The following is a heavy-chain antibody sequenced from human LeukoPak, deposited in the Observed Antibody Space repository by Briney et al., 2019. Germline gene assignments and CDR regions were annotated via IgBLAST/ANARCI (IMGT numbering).Heavy chain of an antibody. Sequence: SETLSLTCTVSGGSISSYYWSWIRQPPGKGLEWIGYIYYSGSTNYNPSLKSRVTISVDTSKNQFSLKLSSVTAADTAVYYCARSYYDSSGYYPTPDAFDIWGQGTMVTVSS. CDR3: ARSYYDSSGYYPTPDAFDI. CDR1: GGSISSYY. D-gene: IGHD3-22*01. J-gene: IGHJ3*02. V-gene: IGHV4-59*01. CDR2: IYYSGST.